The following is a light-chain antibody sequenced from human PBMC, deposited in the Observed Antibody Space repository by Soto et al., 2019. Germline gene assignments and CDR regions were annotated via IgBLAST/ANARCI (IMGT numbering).Light chain of an antibody. CDR2: DAS. J-gene: IGKJ1*01. V-gene: IGKV3-20*01. CDR3: QQYGSSPRT. CDR1: QSVSRSY. Sequence: EIVLTQSPGTLSLSPGERATLSCRASQSVSRSYLACYQQKPGQAPRLLIYDASSRATGIPDRFSGSGSGTDFTLTISRLEPEDFAVYYCQQYGSSPRTFGQGTKVEIK.